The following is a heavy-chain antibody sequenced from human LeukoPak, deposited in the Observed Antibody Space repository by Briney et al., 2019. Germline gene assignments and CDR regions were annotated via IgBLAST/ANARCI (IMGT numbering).Heavy chain of an antibody. J-gene: IGHJ3*02. V-gene: IGHV4-4*07. D-gene: IGHD7-27*01. CDR3: ARDHVPSPRANWGSKGAFDI. CDR1: XGSISSYY. CDR2: IYTSGST. Sequence: SEXLSLXXXVXXGSISSYYWSWIRQPAGKGLEWIGRIYTSGSTNYNPSLKSRVTMSVDTSKNQFSLKLSSVTAADTAVYYCARDHVPSPRANWGSKGAFDIWGQGTMVTVSS.